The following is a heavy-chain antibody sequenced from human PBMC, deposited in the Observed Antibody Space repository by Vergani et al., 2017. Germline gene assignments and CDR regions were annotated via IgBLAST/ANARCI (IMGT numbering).Heavy chain of an antibody. Sequence: QVQLVQSGAEVKKPGASVKVSCKASGYTFTSYYMHWVRQAPGQGLEWMGIINPSGGSTSYAQKFQGRVTMTRDTSTRTVYMELSSLRSEDTAVYYCARGLDIVLVVYAKDYYYMDVWGKGTPVTVSS. CDR3: ARGLDIVLVVYAKDYYYMDV. CDR1: GYTFTSYY. V-gene: IGHV1-46*03. J-gene: IGHJ6*03. D-gene: IGHD2-8*01. CDR2: INPSGGST.